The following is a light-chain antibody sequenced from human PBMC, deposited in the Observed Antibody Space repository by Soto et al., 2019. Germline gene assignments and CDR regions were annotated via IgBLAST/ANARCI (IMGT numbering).Light chain of an antibody. J-gene: IGKJ1*01. CDR2: KAS. CDR1: QTISSW. Sequence: DFQITQEPSTVSGSVGASVSITCRASQTISSWLAWYEQKQGKANKLLIYKASTLKSGVPSRFSVIVSGTEVTITIRSLQPDDCATYYCQHYNSYSEAFGQGTKVDNK. V-gene: IGKV1-5*03. CDR3: QHYNSYSEA.